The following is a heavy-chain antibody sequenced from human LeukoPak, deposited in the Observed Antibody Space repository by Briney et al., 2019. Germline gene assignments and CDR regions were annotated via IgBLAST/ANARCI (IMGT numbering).Heavy chain of an antibody. CDR1: GFTFSSYG. CDR3: ATTADIVVVPAAAHAFDI. Sequence: PGGSLRLSCAASGFTFSSYGMHWVRQAPGKGLEWVAFIRYDGSNKYYADSVKGRFTISRDNSKNTLYLQMNSLRAEDTAVYYCATTADIVVVPAAAHAFDIWGQGTMVTVSS. J-gene: IGHJ3*02. CDR2: IRYDGSNK. D-gene: IGHD2-2*01. V-gene: IGHV3-30*02.